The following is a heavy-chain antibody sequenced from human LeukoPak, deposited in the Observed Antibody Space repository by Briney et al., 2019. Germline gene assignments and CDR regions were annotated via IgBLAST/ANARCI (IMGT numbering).Heavy chain of an antibody. Sequence: KTSETLSLTCTVSGGSVSSGSYYWSWIRQPPGKGLEWIGYIYYSGSTKYNPSLKSRVTISVDTSKSQFSLKLTSVTAADTAVYYCARLGIGVVPSAMLGDYYFDYWGQGTLVTVSS. CDR1: GGSVSSGSYY. V-gene: IGHV4-61*01. CDR2: IYYSGST. J-gene: IGHJ4*02. CDR3: ARLGIGVVPSAMLGDYYFDY. D-gene: IGHD2-2*01.